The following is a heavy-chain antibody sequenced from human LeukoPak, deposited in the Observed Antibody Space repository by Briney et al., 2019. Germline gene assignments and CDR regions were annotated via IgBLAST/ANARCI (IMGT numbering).Heavy chain of an antibody. D-gene: IGHD3-22*01. V-gene: IGHV3-74*01. CDR3: ARRGSYDSSSYYLFDY. CDR1: GFTFRRYW. J-gene: IGHJ4*02. CDR2: INSDGSTT. Sequence: GGSLRLSCAASGFTFRRYWMHWVRQAPGKGLVWVSSINSDGSTTSYADSVKGRFTISRDNAKNTLYLQMNSLRAEDTAVYYCARRGSYDSSSYYLFDYWGQGTLVTVSS.